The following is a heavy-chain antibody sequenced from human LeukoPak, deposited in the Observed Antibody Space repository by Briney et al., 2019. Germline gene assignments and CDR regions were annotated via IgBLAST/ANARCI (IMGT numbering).Heavy chain of an antibody. CDR1: GFTFSSYD. V-gene: IGHV3-30*03. CDR2: ISYDGSNK. D-gene: IGHD6-13*01. J-gene: IGHJ4*02. Sequence: AGSLSLTCAASGFTFSSYDRHWVRQAPGKGLEWMAVISYDGSNKYYADSVKGRFTITRDNTKKTLYLQMNSLRAEDTAVYYCTRERNRGDSSSWYILDYWGQGTLVTVSS. CDR3: TRERNRGDSSSWYILDY.